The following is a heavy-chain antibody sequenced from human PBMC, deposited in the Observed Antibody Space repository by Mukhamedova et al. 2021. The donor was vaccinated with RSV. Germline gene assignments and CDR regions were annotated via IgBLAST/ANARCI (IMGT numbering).Heavy chain of an antibody. CDR3: ATTARVAES. Sequence: WVASGLTFNNFYMSWIRQAPGRRLEHISYIGKTGSDITYADSVRGRFTISRDNARNSLYLQMSGLRAEDTAMYYCATTARVAESWGQ. CDR1: GLTFNNFY. D-gene: IGHD1-1*01. J-gene: IGHJ5*02. V-gene: IGHV3-11*03. CDR2: IGKTGSDI.